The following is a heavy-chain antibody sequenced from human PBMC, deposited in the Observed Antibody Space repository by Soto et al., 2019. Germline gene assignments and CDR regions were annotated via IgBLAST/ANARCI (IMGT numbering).Heavy chain of an antibody. CDR1: GFTFSSYS. J-gene: IGHJ4*02. D-gene: IGHD3-16*02. Sequence: VQLVESGGGLVQPGGSLRLSCAASGFTFSSYSMNWVRQAPGKGLEWVSYISSSSSTIYYADSVKGRFTISRDNAKNSLYLQMNSLRAEDTAVYYCARVNDYIWGSYRPPFDYWGQGTLVTVSS. V-gene: IGHV3-48*01. CDR3: ARVNDYIWGSYRPPFDY. CDR2: ISSSSSTI.